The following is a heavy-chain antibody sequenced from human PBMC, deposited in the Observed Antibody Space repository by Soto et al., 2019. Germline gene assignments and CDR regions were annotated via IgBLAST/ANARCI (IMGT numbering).Heavy chain of an antibody. V-gene: IGHV1-69*01. CDR2: IIPIFGTP. D-gene: IGHD3-10*01. J-gene: IGHJ4*02. CDR3: ASDRDDYGSGNYYNRIDF. CDR1: GGIFSTCA. Sequence: QVQLVQSGAEVKKPASSVKVSCKASGGIFSTCAISWLRQAPGQGLEWMGGIIPIFGTPNYAQRFQGRVTITADESTSTAYMELSRLRSEDTAVYYCASDRDDYGSGNYYNRIDFWGQGTLVTVSS.